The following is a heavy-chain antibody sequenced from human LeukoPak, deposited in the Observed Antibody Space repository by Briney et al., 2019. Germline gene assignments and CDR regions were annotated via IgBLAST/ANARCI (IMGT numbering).Heavy chain of an antibody. V-gene: IGHV1-2*02. CDR2: INPNSGGT. J-gene: IGHJ4*02. CDR1: GYSFSDNY. CDR3: AREVYGDASFDF. D-gene: IGHD4-17*01. Sequence: GASVKVSCKASGYSFSDNYMHWVRQAPGHGLEWVGWINPNSGGTNYAQKFQGRVTMTRDASISTAYLELSRLRSDDTALYFCAREVYGDASFDFWGQGTLLTVSS.